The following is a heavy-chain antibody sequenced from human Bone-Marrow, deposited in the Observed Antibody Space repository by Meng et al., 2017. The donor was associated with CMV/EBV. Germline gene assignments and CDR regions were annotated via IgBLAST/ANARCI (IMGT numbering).Heavy chain of an antibody. CDR1: GDSIRSGDYY. CDR2: IYYRGSA. Sequence: LRLSCTVSGDSIRSGDYYWTWIRQPPGKGLEWIGHIYYRGSAHYNPSLKNRLLISTDTSKNQIYLKLTSVTAADTAVYYCARDEGQPAAGTYYGLDVWGQGTTVTVSS. CDR3: ARDEGQPAAGTYYGLDV. V-gene: IGHV4-30-4*08. D-gene: IGHD6-13*01. J-gene: IGHJ6*02.